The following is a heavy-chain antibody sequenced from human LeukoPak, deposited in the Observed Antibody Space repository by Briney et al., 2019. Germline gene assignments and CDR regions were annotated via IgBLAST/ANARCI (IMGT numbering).Heavy chain of an antibody. D-gene: IGHD1-1*01. CDR3: ARDLERTSFPFDP. CDR2: IIPILGIA. CDR1: GGTFSSYT. Sequence: SVKVSCKASGGTFSSYTISWVRQAPGQGLEWMGRIIPILGIANYAQKFQGRVTITADKSTSTAYMELSSLRSEDTAVYYCARDLERTSFPFDPWGLGTLVTVSS. V-gene: IGHV1-69*04. J-gene: IGHJ5*02.